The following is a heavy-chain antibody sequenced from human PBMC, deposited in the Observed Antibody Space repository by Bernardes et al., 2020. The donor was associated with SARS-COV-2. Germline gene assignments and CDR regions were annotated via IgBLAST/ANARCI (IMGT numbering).Heavy chain of an antibody. D-gene: IGHD3-3*01. V-gene: IGHV4-31*03. Sequence: SETLSLTCTVSGGSISSGGYYWSWIRQHPGKGLEWIGYIYYSGSTYYNPSLKSRVTISVDTSKNQFSLKLSSVTAADTAVYYCARGTIFGVVDYYYYGMDVWGQGTTVTVSS. CDR1: GGSISSGGYY. CDR3: ARGTIFGVVDYYYYGMDV. CDR2: IYYSGST. J-gene: IGHJ6*02.